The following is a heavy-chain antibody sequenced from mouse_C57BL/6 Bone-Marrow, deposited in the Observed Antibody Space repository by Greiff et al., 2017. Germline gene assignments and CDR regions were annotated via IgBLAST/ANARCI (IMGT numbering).Heavy chain of an antibody. CDR3: ARNPRSCAMDY. J-gene: IGHJ4*01. Sequence: QVQLKESGAELVKPGASVKISCKASGYAFSSYWMNWVKQRPGKGLEWIGQIYPGDGDTNYNGKFKGKATLTADKSSSTAYMQLSSLTSEDSAVYFCARNPRSCAMDYWGQGTSVTVSS. CDR2: IYPGDGDT. CDR1: GYAFSSYW. V-gene: IGHV1-80*01.